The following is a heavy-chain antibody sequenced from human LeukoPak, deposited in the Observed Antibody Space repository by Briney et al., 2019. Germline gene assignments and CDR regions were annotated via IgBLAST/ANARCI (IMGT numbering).Heavy chain of an antibody. CDR1: GGSFSGYY. J-gene: IGHJ4*02. CDR2: INHSGST. CDR3: ARGRFAGLDY. V-gene: IGHV4-34*01. D-gene: IGHD3-3*01. Sequence: SETLSLTCAVYGGSFSGYYWSWIRQPPGKGLEWIGEINHSGSTNYNPSLKSRVTISVDTSKNQFSLKLSSVTAADTAVYYCARGRFAGLDYRGQGTLVTVSS.